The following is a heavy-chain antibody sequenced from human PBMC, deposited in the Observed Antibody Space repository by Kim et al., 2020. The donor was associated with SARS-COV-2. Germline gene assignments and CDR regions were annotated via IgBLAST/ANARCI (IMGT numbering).Heavy chain of an antibody. CDR3: ARTLVVVAVSTLFDY. Sequence: SETLSLTCTVSGGSISSGGYYWSWIRQHPGKGLEWIGYIYYSGSTYYNPSLKSRVTISVDTSKNQFSLKLSSVTAADTAVYYCARTLVVVAVSTLFDYWGQGTLVTVSS. J-gene: IGHJ4*02. CDR2: IYYSGST. V-gene: IGHV4-31*03. CDR1: GGSISSGGYY. D-gene: IGHD2-2*01.